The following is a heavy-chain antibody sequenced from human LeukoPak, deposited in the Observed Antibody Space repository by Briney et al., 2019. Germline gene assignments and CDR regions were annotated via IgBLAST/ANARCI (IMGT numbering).Heavy chain of an antibody. Sequence: PGGSLRLSCAASGFTFNRYAMSWVPPAPGEGLEWVSDISGSGGSTYYEDSVKGRFPLPRDKSKNTLYLQMNSLRAEDTAVYYCAKDVVADVNWGQGTLVTVSS. D-gene: IGHD2-21*01. V-gene: IGHV3-23*01. CDR1: GFTFNRYA. J-gene: IGHJ4*02. CDR2: ISGSGGST. CDR3: AKDVVADVN.